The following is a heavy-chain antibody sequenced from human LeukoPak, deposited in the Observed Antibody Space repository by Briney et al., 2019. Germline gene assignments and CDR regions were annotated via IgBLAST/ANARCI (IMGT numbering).Heavy chain of an antibody. CDR2: ISSSSNYI. CDR3: ARVSGQNWFDP. V-gene: IGHV3-21*01. Sequence: GGSPRLSCAASGFTFSSYSMNWVRQAPGKELEWVSSISSSSNYIYYADSVKGRFTISRDNAKNSLYLQMNSLRAEDTAVYYCARVSGQNWFDPWGQGTLVTVSS. CDR1: GFTFSSYS. J-gene: IGHJ5*02.